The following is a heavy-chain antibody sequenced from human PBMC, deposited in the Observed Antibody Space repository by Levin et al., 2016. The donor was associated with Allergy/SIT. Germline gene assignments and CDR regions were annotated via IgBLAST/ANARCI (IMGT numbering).Heavy chain of an antibody. V-gene: IGHV2-5*01. D-gene: IGHD1-26*01. Sequence: WIRQPPGKALEWLALIYWNDDERYSPSLKSRLTITKDTSKNQVVLTITKVDPVDTATYYCGHRGAYSGSPGDIWGQGTMVTVSS. CDR3: GHRGAYSGSPGDI. J-gene: IGHJ3*02. CDR2: IYWNDDE.